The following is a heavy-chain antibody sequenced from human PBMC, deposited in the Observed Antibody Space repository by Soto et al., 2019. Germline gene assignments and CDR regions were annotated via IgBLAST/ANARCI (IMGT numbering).Heavy chain of an antibody. D-gene: IGHD3-10*01. V-gene: IGHV2-5*02. Sequence: SGPTLVNPTQTLTLTCTFSGFSITTRAMCVGWIRQPPGKALEWLALIYWDDDKRYSPSLKSRLTITKDTSKNQVVLTMTNMDPVDTATYYCAHSSTARPGVYWGQGTLVTVSS. CDR1: GFSITTRAMC. J-gene: IGHJ4*02. CDR2: IYWDDDK. CDR3: AHSSTARPGVY.